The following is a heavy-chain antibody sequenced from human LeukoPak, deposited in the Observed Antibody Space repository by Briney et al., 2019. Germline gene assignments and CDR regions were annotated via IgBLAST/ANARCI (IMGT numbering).Heavy chain of an antibody. V-gene: IGHV4-59*01. CDR1: GGSFSGYY. CDR3: ARTPYNWFDP. CDR2: IYYSGST. D-gene: IGHD2-15*01. Sequence: SETLSLTCAVYGGSFSGYYWSWIRQPPGKGLEWIGYIYYSGSTNYNPSLKSRVTISVDTSKNQFSLKLSSVTAADTAVYYCARTPYNWFDPWGQGTLVTVSS. J-gene: IGHJ5*02.